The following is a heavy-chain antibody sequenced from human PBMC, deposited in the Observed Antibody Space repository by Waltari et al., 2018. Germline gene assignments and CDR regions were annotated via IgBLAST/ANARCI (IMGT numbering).Heavy chain of an antibody. CDR3: ARNLRGRDGYNSYAFDL. D-gene: IGHD5-12*01. Sequence: VQLVQSGAEVKKSGSSVKVSCMASGGTFSSYSISWVRQAPGQGLEWMGRIIPIFGTANYAQKFQGRVTRSADESANTVYMQLSSLRVEDTAVYYCARNLRGRDGYNSYAFDLWGHGTLVSVSS. CDR1: GGTFSSYS. V-gene: IGHV1-69*19. J-gene: IGHJ3*01. CDR2: IIPIFGTA.